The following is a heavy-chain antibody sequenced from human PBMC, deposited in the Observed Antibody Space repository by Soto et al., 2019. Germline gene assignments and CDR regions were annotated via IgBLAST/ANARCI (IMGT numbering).Heavy chain of an antibody. CDR3: VKAAGPGVAKGTSVHY. V-gene: IGHV3-30*18. D-gene: IGHD1-7*01. CDR1: GFIFSNYG. Sequence: QVQLVESGGGVVQPGRSLRLSCAASGFIFSNYGMHWVRQAPGKGLEWVAIIANDGSNKNYADSVKGRFTISRDNSKNTLELQMNSLITEDTGMYYCVKAAGPGVAKGTSVHYWGQGTLVTVSS. CDR2: IANDGSNK. J-gene: IGHJ4*02.